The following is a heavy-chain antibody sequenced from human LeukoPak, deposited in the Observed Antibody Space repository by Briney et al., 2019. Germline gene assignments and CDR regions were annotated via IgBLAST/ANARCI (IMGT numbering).Heavy chain of an antibody. Sequence: GGSLRLSCAASGFTFTNYWMSWVRQAPGKGLEWVASIKEGGSEKYYVDSVKGRFTISRDNAKNSVYLQMNSLRTEDTAVYYCARDIEDIVVVPAATPLYYYYGMDVWGQGTTVTVSS. CDR3: ARDIEDIVVVPAATPLYYYYGMDV. J-gene: IGHJ6*02. CDR1: GFTFTNYW. CDR2: IKEGGSEK. D-gene: IGHD2-2*02. V-gene: IGHV3-7*01.